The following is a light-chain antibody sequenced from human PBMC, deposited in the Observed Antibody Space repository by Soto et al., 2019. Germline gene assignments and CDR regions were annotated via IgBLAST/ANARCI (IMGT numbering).Light chain of an antibody. CDR3: QHRRNWPWT. J-gene: IGKJ1*01. CDR1: QSVSSY. Sequence: EIVLTQSPVTLSLSPGERATLSCRASQSVSSYLALYQQKPGQAHRLLIYDTFNRATGIPARFSGSGSGTDFTLTISSLETEDLVVYYCQHRRNWPWTFGHETSVEIK. CDR2: DTF. V-gene: IGKV3-11*01.